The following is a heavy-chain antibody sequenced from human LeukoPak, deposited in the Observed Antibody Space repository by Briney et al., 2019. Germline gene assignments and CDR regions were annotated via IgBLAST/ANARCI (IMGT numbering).Heavy chain of an antibody. CDR3: ARGGSGSYVEFDY. CDR1: GYTFTNFD. Sequence: ASVKVSCKASGYTFTNFDINWVRQATGQGLEWMGWMNPNSGNTGYAQKFQGKFTMTRNTSISTAFMELSSLRSEDTAFYYCARGGSGSYVEFDYWGQGTLVTVSS. CDR2: MNPNSGNT. D-gene: IGHD1-26*01. J-gene: IGHJ4*02. V-gene: IGHV1-8*01.